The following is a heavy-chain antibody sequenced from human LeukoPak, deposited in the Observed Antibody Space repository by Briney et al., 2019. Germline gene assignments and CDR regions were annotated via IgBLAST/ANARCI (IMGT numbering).Heavy chain of an antibody. V-gene: IGHV4-59*01. CDR3: ARWHYDILPGYSCFDY. CDR2: ICYSGDT. D-gene: IGHD3-9*01. J-gene: IGHJ4*02. CDR1: GCSISSYY. Sequence: SETLSLTCTVSGCSISSYYWSWIRQPPGKGLGWIGYICYSGDTKYNPSLKSRVTISVDTSKNQFSLKLSSVTAADTAVYYCARWHYDILPGYSCFDYWGQGTLVTVSS.